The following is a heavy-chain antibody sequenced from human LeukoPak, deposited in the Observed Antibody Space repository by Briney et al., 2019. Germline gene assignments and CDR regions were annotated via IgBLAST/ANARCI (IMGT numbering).Heavy chain of an antibody. CDR2: MNPNSGDT. V-gene: IGHV1-8*02. CDR1: GYTFTSHD. J-gene: IGHJ4*02. Sequence: ASVKVSCKASGYTFTSHDINWVRQATGQGREWMGWMNPNSGDTGYAQKVQRRVTMTTDTYTSTVYMELRSLRSDDTAVYYCARELAVADTVDYWGQGTLVTVSS. D-gene: IGHD6-19*01. CDR3: ARELAVADTVDY.